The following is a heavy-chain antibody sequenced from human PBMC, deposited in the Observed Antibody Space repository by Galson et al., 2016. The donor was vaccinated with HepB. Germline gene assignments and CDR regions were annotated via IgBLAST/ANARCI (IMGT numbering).Heavy chain of an antibody. CDR1: GFTFSTYA. Sequence: LRLSCAASGFTFSTYAMSWVRQAPGKGLEWIGYIYYSGSTNYNPSLKRRVTISVDTSMNQFSLKLRSVTAADTAVYYCASHPYGSGSYPFDYWGQGTLVTVSS. D-gene: IGHD3-10*01. CDR2: IYYSGST. V-gene: IGHV4-59*01. J-gene: IGHJ4*02. CDR3: ASHPYGSGSYPFDY.